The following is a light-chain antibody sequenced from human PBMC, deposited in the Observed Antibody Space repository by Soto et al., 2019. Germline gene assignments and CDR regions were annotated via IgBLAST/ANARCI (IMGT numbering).Light chain of an antibody. CDR3: QQRYNWPMT. J-gene: IGKJ5*01. CDR2: GAS. CDR1: QTVSDNY. V-gene: IGKV3D-20*02. Sequence: EIVLTQSPGNLSLSPGDRATVSCRASQTVSDNYLAWCQQKPGQAPRVIMYGASRRATGIPDRFSGGGSGTDYSLTISSLEPEEFSVYYCQQRYNWPMTFGQGTRLEIK.